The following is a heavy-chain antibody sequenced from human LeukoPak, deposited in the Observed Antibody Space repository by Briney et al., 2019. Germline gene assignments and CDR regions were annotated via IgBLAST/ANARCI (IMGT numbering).Heavy chain of an antibody. CDR3: ATRATYYYDSGGHSFDY. J-gene: IGHJ4*02. Sequence: SETLSLTCAVYGGSFSGYYWSWIRQPPGNGLEWIGEINHSGSTNYNPSLKSRVTISVDTSKNQFSLKLSSVTAADTAVYYCATRATYYYDSGGHSFDYWGQGTLVTVSS. CDR2: INHSGST. CDR1: GGSFSGYY. D-gene: IGHD3-22*01. V-gene: IGHV4-34*01.